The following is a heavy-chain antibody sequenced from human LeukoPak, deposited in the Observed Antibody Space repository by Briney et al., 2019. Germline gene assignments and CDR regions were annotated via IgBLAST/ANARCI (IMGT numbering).Heavy chain of an antibody. Sequence: PGGSLRLSCAASGFTFSSYEMNWVRQAPGKGLEWVSYISSSGSTIYYADSVKGRFTISRDNAKNSLYLQMNSLRAEDTAVYYCARDAYGSGSYYSPGPFDYWGQGTLVTVSS. D-gene: IGHD3-10*01. V-gene: IGHV3-48*03. J-gene: IGHJ4*02. CDR2: ISSSGSTI. CDR1: GFTFSSYE. CDR3: ARDAYGSGSYYSPGPFDY.